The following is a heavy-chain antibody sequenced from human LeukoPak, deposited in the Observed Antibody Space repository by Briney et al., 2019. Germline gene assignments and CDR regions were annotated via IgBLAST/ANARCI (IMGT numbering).Heavy chain of an antibody. CDR2: IHPPDSDT. J-gene: IGHJ4*02. V-gene: IGHV5-51*01. CDR1: GYRFTSYW. D-gene: IGHD4-23*01. CDR3: ARVMYGGKEGTFDY. Sequence: GESLKISCQGSGYRFTSYWIGWVRQMPGKGLEWMGIIHPPDSDTRYSPSFQGQVTISADKSISTAYLQWNSLKASDSAMYYCARVMYGGKEGTFDYWGQGTLVTVSS.